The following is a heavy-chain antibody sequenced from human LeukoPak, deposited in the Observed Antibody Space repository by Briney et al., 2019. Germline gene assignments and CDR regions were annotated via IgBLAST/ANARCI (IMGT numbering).Heavy chain of an antibody. CDR3: ARIRTSLCFDY. D-gene: IGHD2-2*01. CDR2: FHTSGST. Sequence: SETLSLTCTVSGGSISNYYWSWIRQPAGKGLEWIGRFHTSGSTNYNPSLKSRVTMSVDTSKNQFSLKLNSVTAADTAVYYCARIRTSLCFDYWGQGTLVTVSS. J-gene: IGHJ4*02. CDR1: GGSISNYY. V-gene: IGHV4-4*07.